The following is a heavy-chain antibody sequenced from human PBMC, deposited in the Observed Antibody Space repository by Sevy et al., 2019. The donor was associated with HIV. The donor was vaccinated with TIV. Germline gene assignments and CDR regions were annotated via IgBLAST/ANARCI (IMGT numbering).Heavy chain of an antibody. CDR2: ISSGGHTI. CDR1: GFNFNTFA. V-gene: IGHV3-48*01. J-gene: IGHJ6*02. Sequence: GGSLRLSCAASGFNFNTFAMSWVRQAPGKGLECISFISSGGHTIYYADSVKGRFTISRDSAKNSVYLQMNSLRVEDTAVYYCARDGGYSDYGMDVWGQGTTVTVSS. CDR3: ARDGGYSDYGMDV. D-gene: IGHD2-15*01.